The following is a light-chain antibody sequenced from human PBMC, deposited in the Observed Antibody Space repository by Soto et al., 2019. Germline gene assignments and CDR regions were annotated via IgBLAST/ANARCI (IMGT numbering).Light chain of an antibody. Sequence: QSVLTQPPSASGTPGQRVTISCSGSSSNIGSNYVYWYQQLPGTAPKLRIYRNNQRPSGVPDRFSGSKSGTSASLAISGLRSEDEADYYCAAWDDRRSGDVFGTGTKLTVL. CDR3: AAWDDRRSGDV. CDR1: SSNIGSNY. V-gene: IGLV1-47*01. J-gene: IGLJ1*01. CDR2: RNN.